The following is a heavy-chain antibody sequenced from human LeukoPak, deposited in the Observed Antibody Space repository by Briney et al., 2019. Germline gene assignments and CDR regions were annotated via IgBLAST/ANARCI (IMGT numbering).Heavy chain of an antibody. CDR2: IYYSGST. J-gene: IGHJ5*02. Sequence: SETLSLTCTVSGGSISSSSYYWGWIRQPPGKGLEWIGSIYYSGSTYYNPSLKSRVTISVDTSKNQFSLKLSSVTAADTAVYYCARGIYREVRGSQYNWFDPWGQGTLVTVSS. CDR1: GGSISSSSYY. D-gene: IGHD3-16*02. CDR3: ARGIYREVRGSQYNWFDP. V-gene: IGHV4-39*01.